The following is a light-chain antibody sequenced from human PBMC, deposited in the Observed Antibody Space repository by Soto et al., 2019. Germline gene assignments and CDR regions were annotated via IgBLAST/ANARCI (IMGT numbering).Light chain of an antibody. CDR1: SSDIGDYDY. Sequence: QSALTQPASVSGSPGQSITISCTGTSSDIGDYDYVSWYQHLPGKAPKLLIFDVTHRPSGVSDRFSGSKSGNTASLTIPGVRPEDEADYYCCSYTDIALDVVCGGGTKLTVL. CDR2: DVT. V-gene: IGLV2-14*01. CDR3: CSYTDIALDVV. J-gene: IGLJ2*01.